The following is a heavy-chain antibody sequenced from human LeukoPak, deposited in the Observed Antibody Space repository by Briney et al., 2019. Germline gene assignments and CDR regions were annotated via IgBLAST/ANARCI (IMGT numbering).Heavy chain of an antibody. CDR3: ARTTEGGYTYDYFYYYYMDV. CDR1: GGTFSSYA. Sequence: SVKVSCKASGGTFSSYAISWVRQASGQGLEWMGGIIPIFGTANYAQKFQGRVTITADKSTSTAYMELSSLRSEDTAVYYCARTTEGGYTYDYFYYYYMDVWGKGTTVTVSS. CDR2: IIPIFGTA. V-gene: IGHV1-69*06. J-gene: IGHJ6*03. D-gene: IGHD5-18*01.